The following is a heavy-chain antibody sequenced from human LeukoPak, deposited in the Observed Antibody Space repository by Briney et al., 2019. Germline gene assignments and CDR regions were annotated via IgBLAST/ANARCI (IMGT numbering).Heavy chain of an antibody. D-gene: IGHD2-2*01. CDR1: GYTFTSYD. J-gene: IGHJ4*02. V-gene: IGHV1-8*01. CDR2: MNPNSGNT. CDR3: ATKGYCSSTSCLPVLDY. Sequence: GASVKVSCKASGYTFTSYDINWVRQATGQGLEWMGWMNPNSGNTGYAQKFQGRVTMTRNTSISTAYMELSSLRSEDTAVYYCATKGYCSSTSCLPVLDYWGQGTLVTGSS.